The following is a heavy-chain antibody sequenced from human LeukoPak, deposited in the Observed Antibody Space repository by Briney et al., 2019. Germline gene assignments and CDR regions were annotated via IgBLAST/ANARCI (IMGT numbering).Heavy chain of an antibody. Sequence: SVKVSCTTSGGTFSSYAISWVRQAPEQGLEWMGGIIPVFGTASYAQKFQGRVTITADKSTSTAYMELSSLRSEDTAVYYCARYCSGGSCYPESRWFDPWGQGTLVTVSS. D-gene: IGHD2-15*01. CDR3: ARYCSGGSCYPESRWFDP. CDR2: IIPVFGTA. CDR1: GGTFSSYA. V-gene: IGHV1-69*06. J-gene: IGHJ5*02.